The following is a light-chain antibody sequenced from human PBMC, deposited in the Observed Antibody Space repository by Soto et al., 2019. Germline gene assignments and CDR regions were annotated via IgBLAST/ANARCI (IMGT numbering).Light chain of an antibody. CDR2: DNN. Sequence: SVLTQPPSVSAAPGQKVTISCSGSSPNIGNNYVSWYQQIPGTAPKLLIYDNNKRPSGIPDRFSGSKSGTSATLGITGLQTGDEADYYCGTWDSSLSAGVFGGGTKVTVL. J-gene: IGLJ3*02. V-gene: IGLV1-51*01. CDR3: GTWDSSLSAGV. CDR1: SPNIGNNY.